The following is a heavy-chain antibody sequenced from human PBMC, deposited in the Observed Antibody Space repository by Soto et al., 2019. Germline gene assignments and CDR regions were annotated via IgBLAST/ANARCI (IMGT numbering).Heavy chain of an antibody. V-gene: IGHV4-39*01. Sequence: SETLSLTCTVSGGSINSGSYYWGWIRQPPGKGLEWIGSIYYSGSTYYNPSLKSRVTISVDTSKNQFSLKLSSVTAADTAVYYCARRYSSSPRYYYYYMDVWGKGTTVTVSS. J-gene: IGHJ6*03. CDR1: GGSINSGSYY. CDR2: IYYSGST. CDR3: ARRYSSSPRYYYYYMDV. D-gene: IGHD6-6*01.